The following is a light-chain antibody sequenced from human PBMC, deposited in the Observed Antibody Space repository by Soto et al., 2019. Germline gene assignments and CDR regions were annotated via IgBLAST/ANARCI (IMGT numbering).Light chain of an antibody. CDR3: SSYASDSSYV. J-gene: IGLJ1*01. Sequence: QSALTQPASVSGSPGQSITISCTGTSSDVCLYDYVSWYQQHPGKAPQLMIYAVTNRPSGVSNRFSASKSGNTASMFISGLPAEDEADYYCSSYASDSSYVFGSGTKVPVL. V-gene: IGLV2-14*01. CDR1: SSDVCLYDY. CDR2: AVT.